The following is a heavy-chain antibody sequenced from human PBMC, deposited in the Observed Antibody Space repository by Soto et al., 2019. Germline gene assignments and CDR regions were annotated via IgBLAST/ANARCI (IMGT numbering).Heavy chain of an antibody. CDR3: VKGEYCSSTSCSDYFDY. J-gene: IGHJ4*02. CDR2: ISSDGGTT. Sequence: GGSLRLSCSVSGLTFGSYAMHWVRQAPGKGLEYVSAISSDGGTTYYADSVKGRLTISRDNSKDTLYLQMSSLRTEDTAVYYCVKGEYCSSTSCSDYFDYWCKGPLVTVSS. D-gene: IGHD2-2*01. CDR1: GLTFGSYA. V-gene: IGHV3-64D*06.